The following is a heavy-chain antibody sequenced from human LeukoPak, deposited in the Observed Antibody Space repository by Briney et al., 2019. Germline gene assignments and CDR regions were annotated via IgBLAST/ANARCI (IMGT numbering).Heavy chain of an antibody. CDR3: AKDRGSSGHFDY. Sequence: GGSLRLSCAASGFTFSSYGMHWVRQAPGKGLEWVAVISYDGSNKYYADSVKGRFTISRDNSKNTLYLQMNSLGAEDTAVYYCAKDRGSSGHFDYWGQGTLVTVSS. D-gene: IGHD6-25*01. CDR1: GFTFSSYG. CDR2: ISYDGSNK. J-gene: IGHJ4*02. V-gene: IGHV3-30*18.